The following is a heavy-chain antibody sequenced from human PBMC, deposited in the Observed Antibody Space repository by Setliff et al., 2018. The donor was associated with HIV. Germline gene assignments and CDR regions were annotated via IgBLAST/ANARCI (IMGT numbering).Heavy chain of an antibody. CDR3: ARYTSGWFHFDY. J-gene: IGHJ4*02. V-gene: IGHV1-2*02. D-gene: IGHD6-19*01. CDR2: INPNSGGT. Sequence: ASVKVSCKASGYTFTGYYMHWVRQAPGQGLEWMGWINPNSGGTNYAQKFQGRVTMTRDTSIATAYMELSSLRSDDTAVYYCARYTSGWFHFDYWGQGTLVTVSS. CDR1: GYTFTGYY.